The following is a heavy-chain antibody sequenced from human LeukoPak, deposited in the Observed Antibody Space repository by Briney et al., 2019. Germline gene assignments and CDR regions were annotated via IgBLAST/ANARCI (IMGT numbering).Heavy chain of an antibody. CDR3: AKESGSSTDFDY. J-gene: IGHJ4*02. CDR2: ISGSGGNT. D-gene: IGHD2-2*01. Sequence: GGSLRLSCAASGFTFSSYAMSWVLQAPGKGLEWVSAISGSGGNTYYADSVKGRFTISRDNSKNTLYVQMNSLRAEDTAVYYCAKESGSSTDFDYWGQGTLVTVSS. CDR1: GFTFSSYA. V-gene: IGHV3-23*01.